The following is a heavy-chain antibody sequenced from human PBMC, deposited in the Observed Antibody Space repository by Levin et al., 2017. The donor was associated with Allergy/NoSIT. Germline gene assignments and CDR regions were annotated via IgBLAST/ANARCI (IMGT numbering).Heavy chain of an antibody. V-gene: IGHV3-23*01. CDR1: GFTFKTFA. CDR3: AKDLDSTGIWNSFDP. Sequence: PGESLKISCAASGFTFKTFAMNWFRQAPGKGLEWVALIATNGVDTYYTDSVQGRFTISRDKSMTTLYLQMNSLRIDDTAIYYCAKDLDSTGIWNSFDPWGQGTLVIVSS. D-gene: IGHD1-7*01. J-gene: IGHJ5*02. CDR2: IATNGVDT.